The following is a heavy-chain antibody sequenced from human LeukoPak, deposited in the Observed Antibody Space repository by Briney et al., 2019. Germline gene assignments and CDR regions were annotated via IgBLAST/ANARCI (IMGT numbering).Heavy chain of an antibody. V-gene: IGHV3-7*01. J-gene: IGHJ4*02. CDR2: IKEDGSGK. D-gene: IGHD6-19*01. Sequence: GGSLRLSCEASGFSFSSYWMTWVRQAPGKGLEWVANIKEDGSGKYYVDSVKGRFTISRDNAKNSVYLQMNSLRAEDTAVYYCARGSGWTDYWGQGTLVTVSS. CDR1: GFSFSSYW. CDR3: ARGSGWTDY.